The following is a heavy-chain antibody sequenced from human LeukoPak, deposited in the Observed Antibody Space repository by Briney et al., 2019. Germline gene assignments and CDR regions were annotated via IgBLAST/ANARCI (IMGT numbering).Heavy chain of an antibody. CDR2: ISGSGGST. CDR3: AKDLSLGYDFWSGYYTPFDY. Sequence: GGSLRLSCAASGFTFSSYAMSWVRQAPGKGLEWVPAISGSGGSTYYADSAKGRLPFSRNSSKNTLYLHINSLRAEDTVVYYCAKDLSLGYDFWSGYYTPFDYWGQGTLVTVSS. CDR1: GFTFSSYA. D-gene: IGHD3-3*01. J-gene: IGHJ4*02. V-gene: IGHV3-23*01.